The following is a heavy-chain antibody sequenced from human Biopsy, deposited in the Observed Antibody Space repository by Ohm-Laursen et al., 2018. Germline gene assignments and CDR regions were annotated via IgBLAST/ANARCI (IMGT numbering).Heavy chain of an antibody. CDR3: ARDYDTSGYYYVS. Sequence: SDTLSLTCTVSGVSINGGRYYWNWIRHHPGKGLEWIGSIFYRGSTHNKPSLKSRVNISVGTSKNQFSLKLNSVTAADTAVYYCARDYDTSGYYYVSWGQGTLVTVSS. D-gene: IGHD3-22*01. CDR2: IFYRGST. CDR1: GVSINGGRYY. V-gene: IGHV4-39*01. J-gene: IGHJ5*02.